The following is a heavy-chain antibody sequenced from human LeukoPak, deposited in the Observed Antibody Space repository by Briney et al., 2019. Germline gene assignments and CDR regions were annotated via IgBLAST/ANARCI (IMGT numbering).Heavy chain of an antibody. V-gene: IGHV3-23*01. D-gene: IGHD2-2*01. Sequence: GGSLRLSCAASGFTFSSYSLNWVRQAPGKGLEWVSYISTSGTNIHYADSLKGRFTISRDNSENTLYLQMNSLRAEDSAVYYCAKEKIVVLATSITGYYYYGMDVWGQGTTVTVSS. CDR1: GFTFSSYS. J-gene: IGHJ6*02. CDR2: ISTSGTNI. CDR3: AKEKIVVLATSITGYYYYGMDV.